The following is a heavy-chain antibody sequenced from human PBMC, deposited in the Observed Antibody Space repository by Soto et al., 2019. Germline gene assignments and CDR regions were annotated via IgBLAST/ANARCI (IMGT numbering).Heavy chain of an antibody. D-gene: IGHD3-3*01. CDR2: TNEGSGNT. CDR1: GYSFKNYA. V-gene: IGHV1-3*01. CDR3: ARDDRSVSGVVTLDH. Sequence: QVQIVQSGAEVKRPGASVRVSCRATGYSFKNYAVHWVRQAPGQRLEWMGFTNEGSGNTRFSQKFQGRISITRDTSASTVYLDLSSLTSEDKAIYYCARDDRSVSGVVTLDHWGPGTLVTVSS. J-gene: IGHJ4*02.